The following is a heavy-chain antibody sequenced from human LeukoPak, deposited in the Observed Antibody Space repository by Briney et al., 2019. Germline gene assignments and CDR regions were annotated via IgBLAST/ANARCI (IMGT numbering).Heavy chain of an antibody. D-gene: IGHD2-15*01. V-gene: IGHV1-18*01. J-gene: IGHJ3*01. CDR2: ISGYNGDT. CDR1: GYTFTNYD. CDR3: ARAGYCGDGGCRGGSAFDV. Sequence: ASVKVSCKASGYTFTNYDIYWVRQAPGQGLECMGWISGYNGDTSYAQILQGRLTVTTDTSTSTAYMELGSLTYDDTAVYYCARAGYCGDGGCRGGSAFDVWGQGIMVTVSS.